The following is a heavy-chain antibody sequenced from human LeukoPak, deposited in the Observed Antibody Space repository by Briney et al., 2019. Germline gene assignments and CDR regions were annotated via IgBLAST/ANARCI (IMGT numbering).Heavy chain of an antibody. CDR2: INSDGSST. J-gene: IGHJ3*02. D-gene: IGHD3-22*01. V-gene: IGHV3-74*01. CDR3: ARGGYYSLDAFDI. Sequence: GGSLRLSCAASGFTFGSYWMHWVRQAPGKGLVWVSRINSDGSSTSYADSVKGRFTISRDNAKNTLYLQMNSLRAEDTAVYYCARGGYYSLDAFDIWGQGTMVTVSS. CDR1: GFTFGSYW.